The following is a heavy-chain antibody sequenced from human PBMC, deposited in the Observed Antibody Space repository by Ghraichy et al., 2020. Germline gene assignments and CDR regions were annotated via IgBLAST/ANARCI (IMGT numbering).Heavy chain of an antibody. CDR3: AKHRYTSGWYEKFYFDN. CDR1: GFSFSGYG. Sequence: GGSLRLSCAASGFSFSGYGMNWVRRAPGKGLEWVSTISGPADSAYYADSVKGRFIVSRDNSQNTLYLHMSRLRAEDTGIYYCAKHRYTSGWYEKFYFDNWGQGTLGTV. J-gene: IGHJ4*02. D-gene: IGHD6-19*01. CDR2: ISGPADSA. V-gene: IGHV3-23*01.